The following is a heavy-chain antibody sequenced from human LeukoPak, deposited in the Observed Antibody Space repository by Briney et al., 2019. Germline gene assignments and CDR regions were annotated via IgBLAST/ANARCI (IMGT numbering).Heavy chain of an antibody. CDR3: VRDLDTVTTAFLVY. V-gene: IGHV3-21*01. D-gene: IGHD4-11*01. Sequence: PGGSLRLSCAASGFTFSSYSMSWVRQAPGKGLEWVSSIRSNSRHIYYADSVTGRFTISRDDAKNSLYLQRNSLRAEDTAVYYCVRDLDTVTTAFLVYWGQGTLVTVSS. CDR1: GFTFSSYS. CDR2: IRSNSRHI. J-gene: IGHJ4*02.